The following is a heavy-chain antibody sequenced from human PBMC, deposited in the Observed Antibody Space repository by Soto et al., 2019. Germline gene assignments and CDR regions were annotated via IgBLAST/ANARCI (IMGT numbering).Heavy chain of an antibody. V-gene: IGHV3-30-3*01. J-gene: IGHJ5*02. D-gene: IGHD6-6*01. CDR2: ISYDGSNK. Sequence: GGSLRLSCAASGFTFSSYAMHWVRQAPGRGLEWVAVISYDGSNKYYADSVKGRFTISRDNSKNTLYLQMNSLRAEDTAVYYCARVGIAARPRGWFDPWGQGTLVTVSS. CDR1: GFTFSSYA. CDR3: ARVGIAARPRGWFDP.